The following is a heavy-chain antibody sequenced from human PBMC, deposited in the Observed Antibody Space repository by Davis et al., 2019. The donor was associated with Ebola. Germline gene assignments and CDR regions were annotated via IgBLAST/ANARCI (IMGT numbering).Heavy chain of an antibody. J-gene: IGHJ3*02. CDR1: GGSISSHY. CDR3: ASWGDYYDSSGYHNDAFDI. V-gene: IGHV4-59*11. D-gene: IGHD3-22*01. CDR2: IYYSWST. Sequence: PSETLSLTCTVSGGSISSHYWSWIRQPPGKGLEWIGYIYYSWSTNYNPSLKSRVTISVDTSKNQFSLKLSSVTAADTAVYYCASWGDYYDSSGYHNDAFDIWGQGTMVTVSS.